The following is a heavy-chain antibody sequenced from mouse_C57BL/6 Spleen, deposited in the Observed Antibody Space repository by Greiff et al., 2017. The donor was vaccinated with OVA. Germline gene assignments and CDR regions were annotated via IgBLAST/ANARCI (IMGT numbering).Heavy chain of an antibody. V-gene: IGHV1-82*01. D-gene: IGHD2-4*01. CDR3: ARYYDYDFAY. CDR1: GYAFSSSW. Sequence: QVQLKESGPELVKPGASVKISCKASGYAFSSSWMNWVKQRPGKGLEWIGRIYPGDGDTNYNGKFKGKATLTADKSSSTAYMQLSSLTSEDSAVYFCARYYDYDFAYWGQGTLVTVSA. CDR2: IYPGDGDT. J-gene: IGHJ3*01.